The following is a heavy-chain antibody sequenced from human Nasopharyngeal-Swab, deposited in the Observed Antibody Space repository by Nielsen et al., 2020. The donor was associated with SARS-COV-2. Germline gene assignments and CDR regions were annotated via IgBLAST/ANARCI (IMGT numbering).Heavy chain of an antibody. CDR2: VSGSGGTT. V-gene: IGHV3-23*01. CDR3: AKDRYCSGGACYFSGFDY. Sequence: WIRQPPGKGLEWVSGVSGSGGTTKYADPGKGRFTISRDNSRNKLYLQMHSLRVEDTAVYYCAKDRYCSGGACYFSGFDYWGQGTLVTVSS. D-gene: IGHD2-15*01. J-gene: IGHJ4*02.